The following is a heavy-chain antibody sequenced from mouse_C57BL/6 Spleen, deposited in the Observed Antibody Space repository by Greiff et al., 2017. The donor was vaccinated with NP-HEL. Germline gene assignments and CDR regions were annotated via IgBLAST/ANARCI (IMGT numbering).Heavy chain of an antibody. V-gene: IGHV1-18*01. CDR2: INPNNGGT. D-gene: IGHD1-1*01. CDR1: GYTFTDYN. Sequence: VQLQQSGPELVKPGASVKIPCKASGYTFTDYNMDWVKQSHGKSLEWIGDINPNNGGTIYNQKFKGKATLTVDKSSSTAYMELRSLTSEDTAVYYCARRGRRRYGSSHYYAMDYWGQGTSVTVSS. CDR3: ARRGRRRYGSSHYYAMDY. J-gene: IGHJ4*01.